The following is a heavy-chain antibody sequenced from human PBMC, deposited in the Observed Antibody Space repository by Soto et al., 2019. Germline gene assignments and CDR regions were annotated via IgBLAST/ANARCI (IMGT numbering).Heavy chain of an antibody. Sequence: EVQLLESGGGLVQPGGSLRLSCAASGFTFSSYAMRWVRQAPGKGLEWVSAISGSGGSTYYADSVKGRFTISRDNSKNTRYLQMNSLRAGDTAVYYCARRGSGSYYDYWGQGTLVTVS. CDR2: ISGSGGST. V-gene: IGHV3-23*01. CDR3: ARRGSGSYYDY. J-gene: IGHJ4*02. D-gene: IGHD1-26*01. CDR1: GFTFSSYA.